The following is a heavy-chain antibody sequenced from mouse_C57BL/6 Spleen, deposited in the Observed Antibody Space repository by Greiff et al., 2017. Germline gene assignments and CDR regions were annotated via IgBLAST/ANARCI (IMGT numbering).Heavy chain of an antibody. CDR2: IDPSDSET. CDR1: GYTFTSYW. CDR3: ARKNLDSYYFDY. V-gene: IGHV1-52*01. J-gene: IGHJ2*01. D-gene: IGHD2-4*01. Sequence: QVQLQQPGAELVRPGSSVKLSCKASGYTFTSYWMHWVKQRPIQGLEWIGNIDPSDSETHYNQKFKDKATLTVDKSSSTAYMQLSSLTSEDSAVYYCARKNLDSYYFDYWGQGTTLTVSS.